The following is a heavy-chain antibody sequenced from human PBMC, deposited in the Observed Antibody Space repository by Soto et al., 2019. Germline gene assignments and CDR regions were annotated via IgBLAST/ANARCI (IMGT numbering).Heavy chain of an antibody. CDR1: GGSISSGGYY. D-gene: IGHD1-1*01. J-gene: IGHJ2*01. Sequence: QVQLQESGPGLVKPSQTLSLTCTVSGGSISSGGYYWSWIRQHPGKGLEWIGYIYYSGSTYYNPSLKSRVTISVDTSKNQFYMKLSSVTAADTAVYYCARVGTGTRRDFDLWGRGTLVTVSS. V-gene: IGHV4-31*03. CDR3: ARVGTGTRRDFDL. CDR2: IYYSGST.